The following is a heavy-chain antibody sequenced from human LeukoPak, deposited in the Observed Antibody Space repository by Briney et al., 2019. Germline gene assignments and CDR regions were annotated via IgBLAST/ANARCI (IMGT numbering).Heavy chain of an antibody. J-gene: IGHJ3*02. CDR2: INPNSGGT. D-gene: IGHD6-13*01. V-gene: IGHV1-2*04. CDR1: GYTFTGYY. Sequence: ASVNLSCKASGYTFTGYYMHWVRQAPGQGLEWMGWINPNSGGTKYAQKFQGCVTMSRDTSISTVYMELTRLRSDDTAVYYCAREGIAATDDAFDIWGQGTMVTVSS. CDR3: AREGIAATDDAFDI.